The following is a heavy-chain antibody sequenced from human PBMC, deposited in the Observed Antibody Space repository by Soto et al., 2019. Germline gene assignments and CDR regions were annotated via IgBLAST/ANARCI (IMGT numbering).Heavy chain of an antibody. V-gene: IGHV1-69*13. CDR2: IIPIFGTA. CDR3: AREFADYYDSSGYMGKYYFDY. Sequence: SVKVSCKASGGTFSSYAISWVRQAPGQGLEWMGGIIPIFGTANYAQKFQGRVTITADESTSTAYMELSSLRSEDTAVYYCAREFADYYDSSGYMGKYYFDYWGQGTLVTVSS. CDR1: GGTFSSYA. D-gene: IGHD3-22*01. J-gene: IGHJ4*02.